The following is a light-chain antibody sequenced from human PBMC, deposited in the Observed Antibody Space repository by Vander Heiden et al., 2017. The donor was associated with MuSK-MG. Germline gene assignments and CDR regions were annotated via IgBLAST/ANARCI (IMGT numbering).Light chain of an antibody. CDR2: EVS. Sequence: QSALTQPPSASGSPGQSGTISCTGTSSDVGGYNYVSWYQQHPGKAPKLMIYEVSKRPSGVPDRFSGSKSGNTASLTVSGLQAEDEADYYCSSYAGSNNNYVFGTGTKVTVL. V-gene: IGLV2-8*01. J-gene: IGLJ1*01. CDR1: SSDVGGYNY. CDR3: SSYAGSNNNYV.